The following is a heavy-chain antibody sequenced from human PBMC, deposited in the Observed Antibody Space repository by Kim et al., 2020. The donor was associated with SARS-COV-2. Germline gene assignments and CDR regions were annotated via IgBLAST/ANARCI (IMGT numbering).Heavy chain of an antibody. CDR1: GFTFSSYA. V-gene: IGHV3-23*03. CDR3: AKHPQRDYYDSSGNDAFDI. Sequence: GGSLRLSCAASGFTFSSYAMSWVRQAPGKGLEWVSVIYSGGSSTYYADSVKGRFTISRDNSKNTLYLQMNSLRAEDTAVYYCAKHPQRDYYDSSGNDAFDIWGQGTMVTVSS. D-gene: IGHD3-22*01. J-gene: IGHJ3*02. CDR2: IYSGGSST.